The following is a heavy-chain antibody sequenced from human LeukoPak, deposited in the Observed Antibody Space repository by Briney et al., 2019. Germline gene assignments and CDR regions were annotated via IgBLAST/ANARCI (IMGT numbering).Heavy chain of an antibody. CDR2: IYSGGKT. Sequence: PGGSLRLSCAAPGFSVITDYMGWVRRPPGKGLGWVSSIYSGGKTLYADSVKDRFTISRDNSENTLHLQMTSLRVEDAAMYYCARDLVVAGTYGFGNWGQGTLVTVSS. CDR1: GFSVITDY. CDR3: ARDLVVAGTYGFGN. D-gene: IGHD2-15*01. V-gene: IGHV3-66*01. J-gene: IGHJ4*02.